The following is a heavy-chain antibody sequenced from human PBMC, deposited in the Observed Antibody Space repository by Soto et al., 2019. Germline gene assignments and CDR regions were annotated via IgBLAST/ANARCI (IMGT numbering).Heavy chain of an antibody. D-gene: IGHD2-2*01. CDR3: ARLYGYCIRNSCHGHYAMDV. J-gene: IGHJ6*02. CDR1: GGSISTYY. V-gene: IGHV4-59*08. Sequence: SETLSLTCTVSGGSISTYYWSWIRQPPGKGLEWIGYVFYSGITNYNPSLNSRVTVSVDTSKNQFSLKVTSVTAADTAVYYCARLYGYCIRNSCHGHYAMDVWGQGTTVTVSS. CDR2: VFYSGIT.